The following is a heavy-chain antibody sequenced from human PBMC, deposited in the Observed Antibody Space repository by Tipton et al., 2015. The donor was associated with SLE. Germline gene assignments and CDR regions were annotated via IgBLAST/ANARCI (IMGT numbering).Heavy chain of an antibody. V-gene: IGHV4-39*07. D-gene: IGHD6-13*01. J-gene: IGHJ6*02. CDR1: GGSISSSSYY. CDR2: IYYSGTT. CDR3: ARVSSSSSWGRYYYYGMDV. Sequence: LRLSCTVSGGSISSSSYYWGWIRQPPGKGLEWIGSIYYSGTTHYNPSLKSRVTISVDTSKNQFSLKLSSVTAADTAVYYCARVSSSSSWGRYYYYGMDVWGQGTTVTVSS.